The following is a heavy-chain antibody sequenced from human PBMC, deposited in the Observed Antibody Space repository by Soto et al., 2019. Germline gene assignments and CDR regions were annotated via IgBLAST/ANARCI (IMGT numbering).Heavy chain of an antibody. D-gene: IGHD2-2*01. CDR2: IYPGDSDT. Sequence: GESLKISCKGSGYSFTSYWIGWVRQMPGKGLEWMGIIYPGDSDTRYSPSFQGRVTISADKSISTAYLQWSSLKASDTAMYYCARHPVIVVVPAAPDYWGQGTLVTVSS. CDR3: ARHPVIVVVPAAPDY. CDR1: GYSFTSYW. J-gene: IGHJ4*02. V-gene: IGHV5-51*01.